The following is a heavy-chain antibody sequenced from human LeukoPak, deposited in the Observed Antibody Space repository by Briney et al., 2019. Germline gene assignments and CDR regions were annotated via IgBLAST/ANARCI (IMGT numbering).Heavy chain of an antibody. Sequence: GASVKVSCKASGYTFTGYYMHWVRQAPGQGLEWMGWINPNHGDTNYAQKFQGRVTMTRDTSISTAYMELSRLRSDDTAVYYCARVFKVYDYVWGSYRRHDAFDIWGQGTMVTVSS. V-gene: IGHV1-2*02. CDR2: INPNHGDT. CDR1: GYTFTGYY. J-gene: IGHJ3*02. D-gene: IGHD3-16*02. CDR3: ARVFKVYDYVWGSYRRHDAFDI.